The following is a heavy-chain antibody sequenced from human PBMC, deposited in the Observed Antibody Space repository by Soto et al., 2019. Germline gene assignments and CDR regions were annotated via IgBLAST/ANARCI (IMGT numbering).Heavy chain of an antibody. CDR2: IYSTGTT. Sequence: EVQLVESGGGLIQPGGSLKLSCAASGFTVGNNYMSWVRQAPGKGLEWVSLIYSTGTTKYADSVKGRFTVSRDNAKTTLYPKMTSLSAEDTAVYYCAKDGRGSGSHYNSFGYWGQGTLVTVSS. J-gene: IGHJ4*02. CDR3: AKDGRGSGSHYNSFGY. V-gene: IGHV3-53*01. CDR1: GFTVGNNY. D-gene: IGHD3-10*01.